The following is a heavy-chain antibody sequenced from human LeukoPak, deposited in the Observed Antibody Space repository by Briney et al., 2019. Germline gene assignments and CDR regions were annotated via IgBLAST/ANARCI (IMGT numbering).Heavy chain of an antibody. CDR2: LSHDGSNK. V-gene: IGHV3-30*18. Sequence: PGGSPRLSCAASGFTFSNYGMHWVRQAPGKGLEWVAVLSHDGSNKYYVDSVKGRFTISRDNSKNTLYLQMNSLRPEDTAVYYCAKVDSGGAVTQNYYDYGMDVWGQGTTVTVSS. CDR1: GFTFSNYG. D-gene: IGHD3-16*01. J-gene: IGHJ6*02. CDR3: AKVDSGGAVTQNYYDYGMDV.